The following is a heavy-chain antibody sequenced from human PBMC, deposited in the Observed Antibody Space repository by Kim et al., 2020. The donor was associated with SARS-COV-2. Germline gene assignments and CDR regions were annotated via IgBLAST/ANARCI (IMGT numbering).Heavy chain of an antibody. Sequence: TTHPPPTSRVHISLDTSRNQVSLKLSSVTAADTAVYYCARDRLFGGWFDPWGQGTLVTVSS. J-gene: IGHJ5*02. D-gene: IGHD2-15*01. CDR3: ARDRLFGGWFDP. V-gene: IGHV4-59*01.